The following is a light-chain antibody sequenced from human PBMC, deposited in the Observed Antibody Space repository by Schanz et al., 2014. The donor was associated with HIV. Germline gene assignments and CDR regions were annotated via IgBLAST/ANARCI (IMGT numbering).Light chain of an antibody. J-gene: IGKJ4*01. CDR3: QQCSNSPLT. CDR1: QSVTNSY. CDR2: GAS. V-gene: IGKV3-20*01. Sequence: EIVLTQSPGTLSLSPGERATLSCRASQSVTNSYLAWYQQKPGQAPRLLIYGASSRATGIPDRFSGSGSGTDFTLTISRLEPEDFAVYYCQQCSNSPLTFGGGTKVEIK.